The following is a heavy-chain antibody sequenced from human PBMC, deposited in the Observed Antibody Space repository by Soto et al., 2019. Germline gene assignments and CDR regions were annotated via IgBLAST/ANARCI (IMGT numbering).Heavy chain of an antibody. D-gene: IGHD5-18*01. CDR1: GGSISNAAYS. Sequence: SETLSLTCTVSGGSISNAAYSWSWIRQPPGKGLEWIGYIYPSGMPFYNPSLRSRVTISTDRPNDQFSLNLKSVTAADTAVYYCARERGGYGLFDSWGQGTMVTVYS. J-gene: IGHJ4*02. CDR3: ARERGGYGLFDS. CDR2: IYPSGMP. V-gene: IGHV4-30-2*01.